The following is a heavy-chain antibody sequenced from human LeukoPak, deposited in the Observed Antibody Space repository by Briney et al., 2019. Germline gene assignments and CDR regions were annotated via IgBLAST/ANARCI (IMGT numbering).Heavy chain of an antibody. Sequence: GASVKVSCKASGYTFIGYYMHWVRQAPGQGPEWMGWINPNSGVTNFAQRFQGRVTVTRDTSISTVYMELSGLRSDDTAIYHCARILVRGGNWFDPWGQGTLVTVSS. CDR3: ARILVRGGNWFDP. CDR2: INPNSGVT. CDR1: GYTFIGYY. J-gene: IGHJ5*02. V-gene: IGHV1-2*02. D-gene: IGHD3-10*01.